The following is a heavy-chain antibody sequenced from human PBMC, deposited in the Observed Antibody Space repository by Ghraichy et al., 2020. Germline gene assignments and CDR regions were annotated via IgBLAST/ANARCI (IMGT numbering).Heavy chain of an antibody. CDR3: ARGEKSSGWLRNYYYYGMDV. D-gene: IGHD6-19*01. J-gene: IGHJ6*02. V-gene: IGHV1-69*13. CDR1: GGTFSSYA. CDR2: IIPIFGTA. Sequence: SVKVSCKASGGTFSSYAISWVRQAPGQGLEWMGGIIPIFGTANYAQKFQGRVTITADESTSTAYMELSSLRSEDTAVYYCARGEKSSGWLRNYYYYGMDVWGQGTTVTVSS.